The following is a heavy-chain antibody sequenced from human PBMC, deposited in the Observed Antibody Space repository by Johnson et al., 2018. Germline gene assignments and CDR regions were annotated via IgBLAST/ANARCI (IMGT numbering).Heavy chain of an antibody. Sequence: VQLVESGGGVVQPGRSLRLSCAASGFTFSSYGMHWVRQAPGKGLEWVAVISYDGSNKYYADSVKGRFTISRDNSKNTLYLQMNSLRAEDTAVYYCACDLPYDILTGYRSAFDIWGQGTMVTVSS. CDR2: ISYDGSNK. J-gene: IGHJ3*02. CDR1: GFTFSSYG. V-gene: IGHV3-30*03. CDR3: ACDLPYDILTGYRSAFDI. D-gene: IGHD3-9*01.